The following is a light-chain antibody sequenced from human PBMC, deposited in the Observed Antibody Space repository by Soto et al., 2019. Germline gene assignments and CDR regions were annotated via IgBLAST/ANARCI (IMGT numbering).Light chain of an antibody. V-gene: IGKV1-39*01. CDR2: AAS. J-gene: IGKJ3*01. CDR1: QHIDRD. Sequence: DIQVTQYPSSLSASVGDRVTITCRANQHIDRDLNWYQQKPGKAPKLLIFAASSVQRGVPARFSGTGSGTDITLTIGSLQHDDVGTYYCQQSYSRVFTFGPGTKVDF. CDR3: QQSYSRVFT.